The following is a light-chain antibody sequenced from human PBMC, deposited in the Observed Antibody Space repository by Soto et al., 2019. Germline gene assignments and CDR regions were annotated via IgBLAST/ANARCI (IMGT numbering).Light chain of an antibody. Sequence: DTVMTQSPDSLAVSLGERATINCKSSQSVLYSSNNKNYLAWYQQKPGQPPKLLIYWASTRESGVPDRFSGSGSGTDFTLTICSLQAEDVAVYYCQQYYSTPPTFGAGTKVEI. CDR1: QSVLYSSNNKNY. J-gene: IGKJ4*01. CDR3: QQYYSTPPT. V-gene: IGKV4-1*01. CDR2: WAS.